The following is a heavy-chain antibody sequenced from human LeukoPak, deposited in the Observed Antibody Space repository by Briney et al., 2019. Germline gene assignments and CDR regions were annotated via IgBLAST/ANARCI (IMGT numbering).Heavy chain of an antibody. CDR1: GDSVSSISVA. CDR2: TYYRSKWYN. CDR3: ALARSGYHYGMDV. V-gene: IGHV6-1*01. J-gene: IGHJ6*02. D-gene: IGHD1-14*01. Sequence: SQTLSLTCAISGDSVSSISVAWNWIRQSPSRGLEWLGRTYYRSKWYNEYAVSVKGRTNINPDPSKNQFSLQLNSVTPEDTAVYYCALARSGYHYGMDVWGQGATVTVSS.